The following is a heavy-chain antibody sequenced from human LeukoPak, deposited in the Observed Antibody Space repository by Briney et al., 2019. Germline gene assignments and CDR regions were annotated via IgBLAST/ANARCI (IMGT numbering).Heavy chain of an antibody. V-gene: IGHV3-21*01. CDR3: AKVQSDIVGAVFFAFDV. J-gene: IGHJ3*01. Sequence: GGSLRLSCGVSGFTFNSYSMNWVRQAPGKGLEWVASIIGSGTEMFYADSVKGRLTISRDNSKKSLYLHMNSLRVEDTAVYYCAKVQSDIVGAVFFAFDVWGQGTMVSVSS. D-gene: IGHD1-26*01. CDR2: IIGSGTEM. CDR1: GFTFNSYS.